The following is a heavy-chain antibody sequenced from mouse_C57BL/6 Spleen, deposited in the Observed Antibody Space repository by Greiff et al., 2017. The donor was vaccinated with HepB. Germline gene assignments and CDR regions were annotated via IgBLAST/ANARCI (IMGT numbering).Heavy chain of an antibody. CDR3: AREAQATNYAMDY. J-gene: IGHJ4*01. V-gene: IGHV3-6*01. CDR2: ISYDGSN. D-gene: IGHD3-2*02. CDR1: GYSITSGYY. Sequence: DVKLQESGPGLVKPSQSLSLTCSVTGYSITSGYYWNWIRQFPGNKLEWMGYISYDGSNNYNPSLKNRISITRDTSKNQFFLKLNSVTTEDTATYYCAREAQATNYAMDYWGQGTSVTVSS.